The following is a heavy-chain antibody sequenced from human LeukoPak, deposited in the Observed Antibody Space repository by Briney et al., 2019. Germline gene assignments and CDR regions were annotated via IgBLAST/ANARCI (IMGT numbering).Heavy chain of an antibody. Sequence: GGSLRLSCAASGFSFRSYGMHWVRPAPGKGLEWVAFIRYDEIVKHYADSVKGRFTISRDNAKNTLFVQMNSLRAEDTAVYYCAKGGNSGWNFVDYWGQGTLVTVSS. CDR1: GFSFRSYG. J-gene: IGHJ4*02. D-gene: IGHD6-19*01. V-gene: IGHV3-30*02. CDR3: AKGGNSGWNFVDY. CDR2: IRYDEIVK.